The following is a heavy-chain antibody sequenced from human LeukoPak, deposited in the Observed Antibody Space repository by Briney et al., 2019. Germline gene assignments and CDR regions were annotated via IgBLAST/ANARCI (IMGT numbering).Heavy chain of an antibody. Sequence: GASVKVSCKASGYTFTRYAINWLRQAPGQGLEWMGWINMYTANPAYAQGFTERFVFSLDTSVTTAYLQISILKTEDTAVYYCARHDNDDDFDYWGQGTLVTVSS. CDR3: ARHDNDDDFDY. J-gene: IGHJ4*02. V-gene: IGHV7-4-1*02. D-gene: IGHD3-16*01. CDR1: GYTFTRYA. CDR2: INMYTANP.